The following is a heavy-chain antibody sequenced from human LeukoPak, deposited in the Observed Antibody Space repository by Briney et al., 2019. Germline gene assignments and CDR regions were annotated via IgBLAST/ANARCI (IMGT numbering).Heavy chain of an antibody. CDR3: ARDRHGDYDYYYGMDV. J-gene: IGHJ6*04. CDR1: GFTFSSYW. CDR2: IKQDGSEK. Sequence: GGSLRLSCAASGFTFSSYWMSWVRQAPGKGLEWVANIKQDGSEKYYVDSVKGRFTISRDNAKNSLYLQMNSLRAEDTAVYYCARDRHGDYDYYYGMDVWGRGTTVTVSS. V-gene: IGHV3-7*01. D-gene: IGHD4-17*01.